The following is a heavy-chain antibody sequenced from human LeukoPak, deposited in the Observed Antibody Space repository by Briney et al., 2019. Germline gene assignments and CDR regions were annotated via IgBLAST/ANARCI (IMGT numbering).Heavy chain of an antibody. Sequence: ASVKVSCKASGYTFTSYGISWVRQAPGQGLEWMGWISAYNGNTNYAQKLQGRVTMTTDTSTSTAYMELRGLRSDDTAVYYCARSVVAATPSDYWGQGTLVTVSS. CDR1: GYTFTSYG. CDR2: ISAYNGNT. V-gene: IGHV1-18*04. CDR3: ARSVVAATPSDY. D-gene: IGHD2-15*01. J-gene: IGHJ4*02.